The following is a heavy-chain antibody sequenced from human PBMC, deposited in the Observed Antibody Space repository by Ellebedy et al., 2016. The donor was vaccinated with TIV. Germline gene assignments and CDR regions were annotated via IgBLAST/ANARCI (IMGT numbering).Heavy chain of an antibody. CDR3: ARGGGNSEGFDY. CDR2: IYYSGST. J-gene: IGHJ4*02. V-gene: IGHV4-59*01. CDR1: GGSINSYY. D-gene: IGHD4-23*01. Sequence: MPSETLSLTCTVSGGSINSYYWSWIRQPPGKGLEWIGYIYYSGSTDYNPSLKSRVTISVDRSKNQFSLKLSSVTAADTAVYYCARGGGNSEGFDYWGQGTLVTVSS.